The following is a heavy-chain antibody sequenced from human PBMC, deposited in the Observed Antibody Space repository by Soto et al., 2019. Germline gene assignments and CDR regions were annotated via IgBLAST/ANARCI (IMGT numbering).Heavy chain of an antibody. J-gene: IGHJ4*02. CDR2: ISYDGSHK. CDR3: VTSASSDL. D-gene: IGHD1-26*01. Sequence: VQLVESGGGVVQPGRSLRLSGVASGFLFDTYGMHWVRQPPGKRLEWVAIISYDGSHKEYADSVKGRFASSRDNSENTRYLQMHHLGVEDTALYYWVTSASSDLWGQGTQVTVSS. CDR1: GFLFDTYG. V-gene: IGHV3-30*03.